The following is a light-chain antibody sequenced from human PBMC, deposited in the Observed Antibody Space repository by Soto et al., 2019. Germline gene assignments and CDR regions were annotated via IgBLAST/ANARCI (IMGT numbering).Light chain of an antibody. CDR3: CSFASSSTYV. J-gene: IGLJ1*01. V-gene: IGLV2-14*01. CDR1: SSDVGGYDY. CDR2: EVV. Sequence: QSVLTQPASVSGSPGQSITISCTGTSSDVGGYDYVSWYQRHPGKAPELMIYEVVYRPSWVSNRFSGSKSGNTASLTISGLQAGDEADYYCCSFASSSTYVFGTGTKVTVL.